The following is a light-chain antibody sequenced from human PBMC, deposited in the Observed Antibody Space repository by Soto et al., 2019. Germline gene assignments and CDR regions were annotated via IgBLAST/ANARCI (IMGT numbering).Light chain of an antibody. CDR1: STDVGGYNY. J-gene: IGLJ1*01. CDR2: EVS. Sequence: QSALTQPASVSGSPGQSITISCTGTSTDVGGYNYVSWYQQHPGKAPKLMIYEVSNRPSGVSNRFSGSKSSNTASLTISGLQAEDEADYYCSSYRSSSTPFVFGTGTKVTVL. CDR3: SSYRSSSTPFV. V-gene: IGLV2-14*01.